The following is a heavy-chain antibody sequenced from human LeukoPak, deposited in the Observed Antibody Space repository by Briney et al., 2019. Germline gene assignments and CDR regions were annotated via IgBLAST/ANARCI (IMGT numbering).Heavy chain of an antibody. CDR1: GFTFSTYS. J-gene: IGHJ4*02. D-gene: IGHD3-10*01. CDR2: ISSSSGTI. CDR3: ARDQSDYYGSGSYSEGSY. V-gene: IGHV3-48*02. Sequence: GGSLILSCAASGFTFSTYSMKWVRQAPGKGLEWVSYISSSSGTIYYADSVKGRFTISRDNAKNSLYLQMNGLRDEATAVYYCARDQSDYYGSGSYSEGSYWGQGTLVTVSS.